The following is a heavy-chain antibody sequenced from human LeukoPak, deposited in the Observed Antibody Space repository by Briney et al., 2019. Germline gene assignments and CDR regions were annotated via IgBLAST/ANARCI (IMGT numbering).Heavy chain of an antibody. CDR2: IYPGDSDT. V-gene: IGHV5-51*01. D-gene: IGHD5-24*01. J-gene: IGHJ5*02. CDR1: GYSFTSYW. Sequence: GESLKISCKGSGYSFTSYWIGWVRQMPGKGLEWMGIIYPGDSDTRYSPSFQGQVTISADKSISTAYLQWSSLKASDTAMYYCARNTRDGYNLAWFDPWGQGTLVTVSS. CDR3: ARNTRDGYNLAWFDP.